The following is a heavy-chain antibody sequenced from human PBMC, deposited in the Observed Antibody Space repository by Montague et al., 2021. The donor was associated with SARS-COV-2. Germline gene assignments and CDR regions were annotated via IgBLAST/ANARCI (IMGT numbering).Heavy chain of an antibody. J-gene: IGHJ3*02. CDR3: ARSHELWFGENPQGPGAFDI. D-gene: IGHD3-10*01. Sequence: SLRLSCAASGFTFSSYSMNWVRQAPGKGLEWVSSISSSSSYIYYADSVKGRFTISRDNAKNSLYLQMNSLRAEDTAVYYCARSHELWFGENPQGPGAFDIWGQGTMVTVSP. CDR1: GFTFSSYS. V-gene: IGHV3-21*01. CDR2: ISSSSSYI.